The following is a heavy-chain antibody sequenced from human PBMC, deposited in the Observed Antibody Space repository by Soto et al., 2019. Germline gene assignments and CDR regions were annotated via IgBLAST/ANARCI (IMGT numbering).Heavy chain of an antibody. Sequence: NPSETLSLTCTVSGGSISSGDYYWSWIRQPPGKGLEWIGYIYYSGSTYYNPSLKSRVTISVDTSKNQFSLKLSSVTAADTAVYYCASQNSWSGYFDYWGQGTLVTVYS. CDR2: IYYSGST. CDR1: GGSISSGDYY. J-gene: IGHJ4*02. D-gene: IGHD6-13*01. CDR3: ASQNSWSGYFDY. V-gene: IGHV4-30-4*01.